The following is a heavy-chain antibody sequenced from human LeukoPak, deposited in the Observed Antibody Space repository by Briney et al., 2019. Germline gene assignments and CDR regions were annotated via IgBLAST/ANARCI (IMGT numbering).Heavy chain of an antibody. D-gene: IGHD2-8*02. Sequence: SETLSLTCTVSGGFISGYFWAWIRRPAGKGLEWIGRIYSSGSTNYNLSLKSRVTMSVDTSKNQFSLRLSSVTAADTAVYYCARLFLSGVGFDPWGQGTLATVSS. CDR2: IYSSGST. J-gene: IGHJ5*02. V-gene: IGHV4-4*07. CDR3: ARLFLSGVGFDP. CDR1: GGFISGYF.